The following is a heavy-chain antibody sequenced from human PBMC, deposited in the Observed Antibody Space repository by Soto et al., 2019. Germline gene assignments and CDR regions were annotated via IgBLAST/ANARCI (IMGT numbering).Heavy chain of an antibody. Sequence: EVQLLESGGGLVQPGGSLRLSCAASGFTFSSYAMRWVRPAPGKGLEWVSAISGSGGGTYYADSVKGRFTISRDISNNTLYRQMNSLRAEGTAVYYCARDSLVVVGWFDPSCQGTLVTVSS. V-gene: IGHV3-23*01. D-gene: IGHD3-22*01. J-gene: IGHJ5*02. CDR2: ISGSGGGT. CDR1: GFTFSSYA. CDR3: ARDSLVVVGWFDP.